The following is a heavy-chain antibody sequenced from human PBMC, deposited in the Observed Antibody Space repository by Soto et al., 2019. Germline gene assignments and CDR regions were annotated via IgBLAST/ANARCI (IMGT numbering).Heavy chain of an antibody. D-gene: IGHD3-9*01. CDR1: GFTLSSYG. CDR2: IRGSDGST. J-gene: IGHJ4*02. Sequence: EVQLLESGGGLVQPGGSLRLSCAASGFTLSSYGMSWVRQAPGKGLEWVSAIRGSDGSTYYADSVKGRFTISRDNSKNTLYLQMNSLRVEDTAVYYCAKDLNYDMLAGYYFYWGQGTLVTVSS. V-gene: IGHV3-23*01. CDR3: AKDLNYDMLAGYYFY.